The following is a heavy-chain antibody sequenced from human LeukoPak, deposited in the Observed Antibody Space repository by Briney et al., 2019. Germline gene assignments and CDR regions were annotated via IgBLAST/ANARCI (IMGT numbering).Heavy chain of an antibody. D-gene: IGHD1-7*01. CDR1: GYTFTGYY. Sequence: ASVTDSSKDSGYTFTGYYMHCVRRTPGQGLEWMGWINSNSGGTNSAQTFLGRVTMTRDTSISTAYMELSRLRSDDTAVYYCARDAGTTGPIDYWGQGTLVIVSS. V-gene: IGHV1-2*02. CDR3: ARDAGTTGPIDY. J-gene: IGHJ4*02. CDR2: INSNSGGT.